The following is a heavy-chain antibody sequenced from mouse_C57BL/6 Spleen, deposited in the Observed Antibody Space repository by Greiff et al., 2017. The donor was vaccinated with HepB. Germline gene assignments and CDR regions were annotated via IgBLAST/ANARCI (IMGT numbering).Heavy chain of an antibody. Sequence: QVQLQQSGPELVKPGASVKISCKASGYAFSSSWMNWVKQRPGKGLEWIGRIYPGDGDTNYNGKFKGKATLTADKSSSTAYMQLSSLTSEDSAVCFCARRELGYFDYWGQGTTLTVSS. CDR1: GYAFSSSW. V-gene: IGHV1-82*01. J-gene: IGHJ2*01. CDR2: IYPGDGDT. D-gene: IGHD4-1*01. CDR3: ARRELGYFDY.